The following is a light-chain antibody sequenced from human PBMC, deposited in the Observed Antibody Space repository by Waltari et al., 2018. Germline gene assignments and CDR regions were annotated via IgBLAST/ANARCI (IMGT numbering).Light chain of an antibody. CDR3: SSYTSSSTRV. CDR1: SSDVGGSNY. J-gene: IGLJ3*02. V-gene: IGLV2-14*03. Sequence: QSALTQPASVSGSPGQSITISCTGTSSDVGGSNYVSWYQQHPGKVPKLMIYDVSNRPSGVPNRFSGSKSGNTASLTSSGLQAEDEADYYCSSYTSSSTRVFGGGTKLTVL. CDR2: DVS.